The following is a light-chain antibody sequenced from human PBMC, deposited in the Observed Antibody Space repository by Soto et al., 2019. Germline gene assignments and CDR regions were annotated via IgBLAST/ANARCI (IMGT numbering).Light chain of an antibody. J-gene: IGKJ1*01. CDR1: QSVSSSY. CDR3: QQYGSSPWT. Sequence: EIVLTQSPGTLSLSPGERATLSCRASQSVSSSYLAWYQQKPGQAPRPLIYGASSRAIGIPDRFSGSGSGTDFTLTISILEPEDFADYYCQQYGSSPWTFGQGTKVEIK. CDR2: GAS. V-gene: IGKV3-20*01.